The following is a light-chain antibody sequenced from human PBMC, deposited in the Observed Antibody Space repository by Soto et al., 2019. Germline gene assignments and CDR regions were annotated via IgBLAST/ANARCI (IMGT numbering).Light chain of an antibody. CDR1: QSVSSSY. CDR3: QHDGSSARR. V-gene: IGKV3-20*01. J-gene: IGKJ1*01. CDR2: GAS. Sequence: EIVLTQSPGTLSLSPGERATLSCRASQSVSSSYLAWYQQKPGQAPRLLIYGASSRATGIPDRFSGSGSGTDFTLTISRLEADGFAVYYCQHDGSSARRFGQGAKVDI.